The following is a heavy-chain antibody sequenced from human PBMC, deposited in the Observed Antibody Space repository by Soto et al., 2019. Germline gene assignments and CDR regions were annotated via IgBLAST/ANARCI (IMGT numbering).Heavy chain of an antibody. J-gene: IGHJ4*02. D-gene: IGHD1-1*01. CDR3: ARDRNAAGSDY. Sequence: AGGSLRLCWAASGFTFSDFYMSWIRQAPGKGLEWISYISSGSTNIFYADSVKGRFTVSRDNAKNSVYLQMDSLRAEDTAVYYYARDRNAAGSDYWGQGTLVTVSS. CDR1: GFTFSDFY. CDR2: ISSGSTNI. V-gene: IGHV3-11*01.